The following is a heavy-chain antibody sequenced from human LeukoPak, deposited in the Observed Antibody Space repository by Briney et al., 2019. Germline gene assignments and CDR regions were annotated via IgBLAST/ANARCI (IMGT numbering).Heavy chain of an antibody. Sequence: SSVPVSCLASLGTLSRYAISWLGQAPGQGLEWMGGIFPIFGSSNYAQKLQGRVTIHTDESTSTPSMELSRLRSGDTPAHYCPSASALISGWYRRLRCWFDLWGQGTLVTVS. CDR3: PSASALISGWYRRLRCWFDL. CDR1: LGTLSRYA. D-gene: IGHD6-19*01. J-gene: IGHJ5*02. V-gene: IGHV1-69*05. CDR2: IFPIFGSS.